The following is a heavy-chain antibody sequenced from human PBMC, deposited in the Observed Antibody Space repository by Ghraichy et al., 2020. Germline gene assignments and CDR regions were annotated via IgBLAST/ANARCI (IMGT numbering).Heavy chain of an antibody. CDR2: ISTYNGNT. D-gene: IGHD3-10*01. J-gene: IGHJ6*02. CDR1: GYTFTSYA. CDR3: ARGPPLIMGPGSPTDYAYRMDV. Sequence: ASVKVSCKASGYTFTSYAISWVRQAPGQGREWMGWISTYNGNTNYAQDFQGRVTMTTDTSTTIAYMEMKSLTSDATAVHYCARGPPLIMGPGSPTDYAYRMDVWGQGTTVTVSS. V-gene: IGHV1-18*04.